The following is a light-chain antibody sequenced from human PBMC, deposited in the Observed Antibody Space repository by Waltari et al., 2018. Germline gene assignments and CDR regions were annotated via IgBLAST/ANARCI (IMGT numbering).Light chain of an antibody. Sequence: AFQLTQSPSTLSASIGDRVNITCRASQGISSALAWYQRKPGKAPKLLIYDASSLEGGVPSRLSGSGSGTDFTLTISSLQPEDFATYYCQQFTSYPLTFGQGTKLEIK. J-gene: IGKJ2*01. CDR3: QQFTSYPLT. V-gene: IGKV1-13*02. CDR1: QGISSA. CDR2: DAS.